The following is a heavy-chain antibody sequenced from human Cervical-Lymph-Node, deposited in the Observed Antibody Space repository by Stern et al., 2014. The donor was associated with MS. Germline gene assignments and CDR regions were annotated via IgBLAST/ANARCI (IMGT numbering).Heavy chain of an antibody. CDR2: INRDGTTI. D-gene: IGHD3-10*01. CDR3: TKDTYGPEDY. CDR1: GFTLRNYW. V-gene: IGHV3-74*03. Sequence: EVPLVESGGGLVQPGGSLRLSCVASGFTLRNYWMHWVRQGPGKGLVSVARINRDGTTITHADSVKGRFTISRDNAKNTLYLQMNRLRVEDTAVYYCTKDTYGPEDYWGQGTSVTVSS. J-gene: IGHJ4*02.